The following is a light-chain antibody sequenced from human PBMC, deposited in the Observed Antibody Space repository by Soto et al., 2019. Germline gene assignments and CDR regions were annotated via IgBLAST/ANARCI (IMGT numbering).Light chain of an antibody. V-gene: IGKV3-15*01. Sequence: TQSPATLSVSPGDRATISCRASQSVSRNLAWYQQKPGQAPRLLIYGASTRATGVPARFSGSGSATEFTLSISSFQSEDVAVYYCQQYGDWPPETFGQGTKLEI. CDR2: GAS. J-gene: IGKJ2*01. CDR3: QQYGDWPPET. CDR1: QSVSRN.